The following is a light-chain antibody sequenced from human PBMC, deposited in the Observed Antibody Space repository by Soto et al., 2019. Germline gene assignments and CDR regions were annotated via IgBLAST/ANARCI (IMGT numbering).Light chain of an antibody. CDR2: GNS. V-gene: IGLV1-40*01. CDR3: QSYDSSLSGSV. J-gene: IGLJ2*01. Sequence: QSVLTQPPSVSGAPGQRVTISCTGSSSDVGAGSDVHWYQHLPGTAPKLLIFGNSNRPSGVPDRFSGSKSATSASLAITGLQAEDEADYYCQSYDSSLSGSVFGGGTQLTVL. CDR1: SSDVGAGSD.